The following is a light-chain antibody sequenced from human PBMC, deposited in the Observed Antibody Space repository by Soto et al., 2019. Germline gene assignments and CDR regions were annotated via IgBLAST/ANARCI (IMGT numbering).Light chain of an antibody. V-gene: IGLV2-14*01. Sequence: QSVLTQPASVSGSPGQSITISCTGTSSDVGGYNYVSWYQQHPGKAPKRMIYEVSNLPSGVSNRFSGSKSGNTASLTISGLQAEDAADYSCSSYTSSSTLDVVFGGGT. CDR1: SSDVGGYNY. CDR2: EVS. CDR3: SSYTSSSTLDVV. J-gene: IGLJ2*01.